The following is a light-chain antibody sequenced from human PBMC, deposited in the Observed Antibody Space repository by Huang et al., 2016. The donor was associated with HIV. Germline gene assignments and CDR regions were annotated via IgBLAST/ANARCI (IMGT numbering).Light chain of an antibody. Sequence: EILMTQSPATLSVSPGESATLSRRASQGVSSNLDWYQQKHRQAPRLISYGASTRATGIPARFSGSVSGTEFTLTISSLHSEYFAVYYCQQYHKWPPLTFGGGTKVEIK. CDR3: QQYHKWPPLT. CDR2: GAS. J-gene: IGKJ4*01. V-gene: IGKV3-15*01. CDR1: QGVSSN.